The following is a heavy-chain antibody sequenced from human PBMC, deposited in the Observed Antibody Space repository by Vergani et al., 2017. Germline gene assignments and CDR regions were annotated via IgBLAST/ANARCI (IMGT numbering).Heavy chain of an antibody. CDR1: GFSLNTRGVS. CDR3: VYRKTEFGTTGXFYPFYYYYYMDV. V-gene: IGHV2-5*04. Sequence: QITLKESGPTLVKPTQTLTLTCTFSGFSLNTRGVSVAWIRQPPGKALDWLALIYWNDDQHYSPSLNNRVTITKDTSKNQVVLTMTNMDYVDTGTYYCVYRKTEFGTTGXFYPFYYYYYMDVWRKGTTVTVSS. J-gene: IGHJ6*03. D-gene: IGHD1-7*01. CDR2: IYWNDDQ.